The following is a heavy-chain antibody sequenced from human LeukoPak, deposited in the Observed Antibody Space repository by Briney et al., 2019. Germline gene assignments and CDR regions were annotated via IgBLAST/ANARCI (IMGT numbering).Heavy chain of an antibody. CDR1: GYTFTSYD. CDR2: MNPNSGNT. CDR3: ARASDIVVAPAFDP. Sequence: ASVKVSCKASGYTFTSYDINWVRQATGQGLEWMGWMNPNSGNTGYAQKFQGRVTITRNTSISTAYMELSSLRSEDTAVYYCARASDIVVAPAFDPWSQGTLVTVSS. V-gene: IGHV1-8*03. D-gene: IGHD2-2*01. J-gene: IGHJ5*02.